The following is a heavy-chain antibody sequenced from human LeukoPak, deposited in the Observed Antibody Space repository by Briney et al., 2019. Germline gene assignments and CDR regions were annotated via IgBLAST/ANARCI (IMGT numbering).Heavy chain of an antibody. V-gene: IGHV4-39*01. D-gene: IGHD3-10*01. Sequence: SETLSLTCAVYGGSISSSGYYWGWIRQPPGKGLEWIGSIYYSGSTYYNPSLKSRVTISVDTSKNQFSLKLSSVTAADTAVYYCARHFGSFDHWGQGTLVTVSS. J-gene: IGHJ4*02. CDR1: GGSISSSGYY. CDR2: IYYSGST. CDR3: ARHFGSFDH.